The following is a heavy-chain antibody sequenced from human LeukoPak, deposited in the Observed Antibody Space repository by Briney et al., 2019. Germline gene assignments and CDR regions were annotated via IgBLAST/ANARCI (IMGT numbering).Heavy chain of an antibody. CDR2: ISTSSTAI. J-gene: IGHJ4*02. CDR3: ARLRAGFYFDY. Sequence: PGGSLRLSCAASGFTFSDLSMGWVRQAPGKGLEWISYISTSSTAIYYADSVKGRFTISRDNAINPLYLQMNSLRDEDTAVYYCARLRAGFYFDYWGQGTLVTVSS. CDR1: GFTFSDLS. V-gene: IGHV3-48*02.